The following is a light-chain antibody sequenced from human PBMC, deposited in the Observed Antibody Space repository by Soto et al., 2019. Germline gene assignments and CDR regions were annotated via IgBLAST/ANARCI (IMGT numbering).Light chain of an antibody. J-gene: IGKJ2*01. V-gene: IGKV3-20*01. Sequence: EIVLTQSPGTLSLSPGERATLSCRASQSVRSSYLAWYQQKPGQAPRRLIYGASSRATGIPDRFSGSGSGTDFTLTISRLEPEDFAVYYWQQYCSSRNTCGRGTKLEIK. CDR3: QQYCSSRNT. CDR2: GAS. CDR1: QSVRSSY.